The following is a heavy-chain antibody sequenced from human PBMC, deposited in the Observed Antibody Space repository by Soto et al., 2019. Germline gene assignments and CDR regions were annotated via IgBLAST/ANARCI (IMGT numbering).Heavy chain of an antibody. CDR1: GYTFTNYY. V-gene: IGHV1-46*01. D-gene: IGHD3-10*01. Sequence: QVQLVQSGAEVKKPGASVKVSCKASGYTFTNYYIHWVRQAPGQGLEWMGIINPSGGSTDYTQKFQDRVTMSRDTSTSTVYMELSSLRSEATAVYYCARDHRLLWFGELLIWGQGTLVTVSS. CDR3: ARDHRLLWFGELLI. CDR2: INPSGGST. J-gene: IGHJ4*02.